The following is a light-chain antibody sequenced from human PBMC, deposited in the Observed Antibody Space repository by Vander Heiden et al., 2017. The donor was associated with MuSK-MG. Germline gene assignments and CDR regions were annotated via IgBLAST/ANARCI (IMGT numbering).Light chain of an antibody. J-gene: IGKJ2*01. CDR2: LGS. Sequence: DSVMTQSPLSLPVTPGEPASISCRSSQSLLHSNGFNYLDWYRQKPGQSPQLLIYLGSNRASGVPDRFSGSGSGTDFTLKISRVEAEDVGVYYCMQGLQTPPMYTFGQGTKLEIK. CDR1: QSLLHSNGFNY. CDR3: MQGLQTPPMYT. V-gene: IGKV2-28*01.